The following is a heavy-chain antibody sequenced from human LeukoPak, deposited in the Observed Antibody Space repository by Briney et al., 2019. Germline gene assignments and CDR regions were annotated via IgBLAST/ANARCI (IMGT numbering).Heavy chain of an antibody. J-gene: IGHJ4*02. D-gene: IGHD1-14*01. CDR1: GFTFSSYW. CDR2: ISNSDYST. CDR3: AKATGYLL. V-gene: IGHV3-23*01. Sequence: GGSLRLSCAASGFTFSSYWMSWVRQAPGKGLEWVSTISNSDYSTYYADSVKGRFTISRANSENTLYLQMNNLRAEDTAVYYCAKATGYLLWGQGTLVTVSS.